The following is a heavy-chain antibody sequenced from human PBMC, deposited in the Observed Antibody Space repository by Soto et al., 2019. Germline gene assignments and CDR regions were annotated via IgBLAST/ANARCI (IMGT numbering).Heavy chain of an antibody. CDR2: IYYSGST. D-gene: IGHD5-18*01. V-gene: IGHV4-39*01. J-gene: IGHJ4*02. Sequence: SETLSLTCTVSGGSISSSSYYWGWIRQPPGKGLEWIGSIYYSGSTYYNPSLKSRVTISVDTSKNQFSLKLSSVTAADTAVYYCARRGYSYGLNYWGQGTLVTVSS. CDR1: GGSISSSSYY. CDR3: ARRGYSYGLNY.